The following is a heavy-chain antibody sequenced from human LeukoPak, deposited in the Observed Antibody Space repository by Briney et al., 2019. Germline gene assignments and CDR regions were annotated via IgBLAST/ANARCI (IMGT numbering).Heavy chain of an antibody. V-gene: IGHV3-23*01. CDR1: GFTFSSYA. CDR2: ISGSGGST. J-gene: IGHJ6*03. D-gene: IGHD5-18*01. Sequence: PGGSLRLSCAASGFTFSSYAMSWVRQAPGKGLEWVSAISGSGGSTYYADSVKGRFTISRDNSKNTLYPQMNSLRAEDTAVYYCASAGIQLWSYYMDVWGKGTTVTVSS. CDR3: ASAGIQLWSYYMDV.